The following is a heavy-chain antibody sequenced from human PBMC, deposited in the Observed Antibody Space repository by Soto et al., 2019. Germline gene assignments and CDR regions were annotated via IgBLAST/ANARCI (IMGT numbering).Heavy chain of an antibody. Sequence: SEALSLTCTVSGGSISRSSYYWGWIRQPPGKGLEWIGSIYYSGSTYYNPSLKGRVTISVDTSKNQFSLKLSSVTAADTAVYYCASLPSYCTNGVCYPFDYWGQGTLVTVSS. CDR3: ASLPSYCTNGVCYPFDY. V-gene: IGHV4-39*01. CDR2: IYYSGST. D-gene: IGHD2-8*01. CDR1: GGSISRSSYY. J-gene: IGHJ4*02.